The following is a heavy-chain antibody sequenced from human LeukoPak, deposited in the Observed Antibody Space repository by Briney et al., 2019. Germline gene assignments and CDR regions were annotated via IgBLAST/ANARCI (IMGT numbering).Heavy chain of an antibody. CDR2: IYSSGST. D-gene: IGHD3-16*01. CDR3: AGGAAKYGMDV. Sequence: GGSLRLSCAASGFTVSSNYMSWVRQAPGKGLEWVSIIYSSGSTYYADSVKGRFTISRDNSKNTLYLQMNSLRAEDTGLYYCAGGAAKYGMDVWGQGTTVTVSS. V-gene: IGHV3-53*01. CDR1: GFTVSSNY. J-gene: IGHJ6*02.